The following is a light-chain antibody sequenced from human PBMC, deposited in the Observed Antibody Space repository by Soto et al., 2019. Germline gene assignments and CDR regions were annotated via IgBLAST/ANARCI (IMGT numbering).Light chain of an antibody. Sequence: EIVMTQSPATLSVSQGERATLSCRASQSVSSNLAWYQQKPAQAPRLLIYGASTRATGIPARFSGSGSGTEFTLTISSLQSEDFAVYFCQQYNNWPRNTFGQGTKLEIK. CDR2: GAS. CDR1: QSVSSN. CDR3: QQYNNWPRNT. V-gene: IGKV3-15*01. J-gene: IGKJ2*01.